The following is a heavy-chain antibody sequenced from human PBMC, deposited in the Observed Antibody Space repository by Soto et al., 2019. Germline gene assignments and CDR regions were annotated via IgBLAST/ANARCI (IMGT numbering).Heavy chain of an antibody. Sequence: SEALSLTCTVSGASISGFYWSWIRKSAGKGLEWIGRIYATGTTDYNPSLKSRVMMSVDTSKKQFSLKLRSVTAADTAVYYCVRDGTKTLRDWFDPWGQGISVTVSS. CDR3: VRDGTKTLRDWFDP. J-gene: IGHJ5*02. D-gene: IGHD1-1*01. V-gene: IGHV4-4*07. CDR2: IYATGTT. CDR1: GASISGFY.